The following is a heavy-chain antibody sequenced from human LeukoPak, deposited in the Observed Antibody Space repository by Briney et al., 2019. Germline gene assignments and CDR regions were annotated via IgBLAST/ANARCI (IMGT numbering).Heavy chain of an antibody. Sequence: GGSLRLSCAASGFTFSSSWMTWVRQAPGKGLEWVANIKQDGSEKYYVDSVKGRFTISRDNAKNSLYLQMNSLRAEDTTVYYCARGLRWFDPWGQGTLVTVSS. J-gene: IGHJ5*02. V-gene: IGHV3-7*01. CDR3: ARGLRWFDP. CDR1: GFTFSSSW. CDR2: IKQDGSEK.